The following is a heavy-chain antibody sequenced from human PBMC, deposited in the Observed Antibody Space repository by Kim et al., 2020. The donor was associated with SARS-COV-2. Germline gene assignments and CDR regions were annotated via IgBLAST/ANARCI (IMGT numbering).Heavy chain of an antibody. CDR1: FSFTAYW. CDR2: INSDGSVT. D-gene: IGHD5-18*01. CDR3: TRSYTAMDS. V-gene: IGHV3-74*01. J-gene: IGHJ5*01. Sequence: GGSLRLSCAASFSFTAYWMHWVRQDPGKGLVWVSRINSDGSVTTYADSVRGRLTISRDNAKNILYLQMNSLRAEDTAVYYCTRSYTAMDSWGQGTLVTVSS.